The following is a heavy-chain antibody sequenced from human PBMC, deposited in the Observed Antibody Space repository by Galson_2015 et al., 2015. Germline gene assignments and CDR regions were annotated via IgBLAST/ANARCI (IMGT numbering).Heavy chain of an antibody. J-gene: IGHJ4*02. CDR1: GFTFGSYG. CDR2: TWYDGSNK. CDR3: ARWDHTIAATNY. Sequence: SLRLSCAASGFTFGSYGMHWVRQAPGKGLEWVAVTWYDGSNKYYADSVKGRFTISRDNFKNTLYLQMNSLRVEDTAVYYCARWDHTIAATNYWGQGTLVTVSS. V-gene: IGHV3-33*01. D-gene: IGHD6-13*01.